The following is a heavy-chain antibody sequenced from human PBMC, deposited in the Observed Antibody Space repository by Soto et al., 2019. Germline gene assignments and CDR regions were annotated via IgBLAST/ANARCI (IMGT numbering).Heavy chain of an antibody. J-gene: IGHJ3*02. D-gene: IGHD3-9*01. V-gene: IGHV1-69*02. Sequence: QVQLVQSGAEVKKPGSSVKVSCKASGGTFSSYTISWVRQAPGQGLEWMGRIIPILGIANYAQKFQGRVTITADKSTRTAYMELSSLRSEDTAVYYCASDVFPRYYDGLAGYYAHEWYDAFDIWGQGTMVTVSS. CDR1: GGTFSSYT. CDR2: IIPILGIA. CDR3: ASDVFPRYYDGLAGYYAHEWYDAFDI.